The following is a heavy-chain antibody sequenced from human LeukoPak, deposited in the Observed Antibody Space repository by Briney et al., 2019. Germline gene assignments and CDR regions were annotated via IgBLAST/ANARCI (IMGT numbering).Heavy chain of an antibody. D-gene: IGHD2-2*02. V-gene: IGHV1-18*01. CDR2: ISTYNGAT. Sequence: GASVKVSCKASGYTFTSFGILWVRQAPGQGLEWMGWISTYNGATNYAQNLQARVTMTTGTSTSTAYMELRSLRSDDTAVYYCARAVVVASAIRWFDPWGQGTLVTVSS. CDR1: GYTFTSFG. J-gene: IGHJ5*02. CDR3: ARAVVVASAIRWFDP.